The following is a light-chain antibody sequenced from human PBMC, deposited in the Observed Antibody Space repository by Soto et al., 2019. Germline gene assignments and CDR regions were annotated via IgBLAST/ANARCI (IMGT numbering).Light chain of an antibody. CDR3: CSYAGSYTWV. CDR1: SRNVGAYNF. V-gene: IGLV2-11*01. J-gene: IGLJ3*02. Sequence: QSALTQPRSVSGSPGQSVTISCTGTSRNVGAYNFVSWYQHHPGKAPKLMIYDVSKRPSGVPDRFSGSKSGNTASLTISGLQAEDEADYYCCSYAGSYTWVFGGGTKVTVL. CDR2: DVS.